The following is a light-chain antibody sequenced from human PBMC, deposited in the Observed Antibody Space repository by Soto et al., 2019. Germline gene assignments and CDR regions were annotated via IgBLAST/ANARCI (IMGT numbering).Light chain of an antibody. V-gene: IGLV2-14*01. CDR1: SSDVGGYNY. CDR3: SSYTPRNTRQIV. Sequence: QSALTQPASVSGSPGQSITISCTGTSSDVGGYNYVSWYQQHPGKAPKFIIYDVSNRPSGVSNRFSGSKSGNTASLTIPGLQAEDEADYYCSSYTPRNTRQIVFGTGTKVTVL. J-gene: IGLJ1*01. CDR2: DVS.